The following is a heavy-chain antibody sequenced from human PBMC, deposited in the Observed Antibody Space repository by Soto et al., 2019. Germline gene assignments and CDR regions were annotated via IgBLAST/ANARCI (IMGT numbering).Heavy chain of an antibody. CDR1: GGSIRSSSYY. CDR2: INYSGTT. J-gene: IGHJ5*02. Sequence: PSETLSLTCTVSGGSIRSSSYYWAWIRQPPGKGLEWIGSINYSGTTYYIASLKSRVTISIDTSKNQFSLRLNSVTAADTAVYYCARLVACSGGSCRFDPWGQGTLVTVSS. D-gene: IGHD2-15*01. V-gene: IGHV4-39*01. CDR3: ARLVACSGGSCRFDP.